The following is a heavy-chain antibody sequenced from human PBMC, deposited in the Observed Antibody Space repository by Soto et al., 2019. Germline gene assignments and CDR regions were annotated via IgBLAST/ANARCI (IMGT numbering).Heavy chain of an antibody. Sequence: QPGWSLRLSCAASGFKFSNYAMSWVRQAPGKGLEWASLISATGGGTYYADSVKGRFTISRDNSHNTLYLQVHSLTAEDTAVYYCAKDRRAGGNSAFYFDFWGQGAKVTVSS. CDR1: GFKFSNYA. J-gene: IGHJ4*02. CDR3: AKDRRAGGNSAFYFDF. V-gene: IGHV3-23*01. D-gene: IGHD3-16*01. CDR2: ISATGGGT.